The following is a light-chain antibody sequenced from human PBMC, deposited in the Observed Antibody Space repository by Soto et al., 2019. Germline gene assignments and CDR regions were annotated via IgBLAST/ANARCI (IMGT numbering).Light chain of an antibody. CDR1: RSVDTD. J-gene: IGKJ1*01. CDR2: ATS. V-gene: IGKV3-15*01. Sequence: EILMTQSPATLSVSPGDSATISCRASRSVDTDLAWYQQKPGQAPRLLVFATSARATGVPDRFRGSRSGTDVTLTISSLQPEDSATYYCHQYYNRPPWTFGQGTKVEI. CDR3: HQYYNRPPWT.